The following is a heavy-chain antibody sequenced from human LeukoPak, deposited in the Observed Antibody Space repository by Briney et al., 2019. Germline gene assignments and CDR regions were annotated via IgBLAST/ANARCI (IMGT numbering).Heavy chain of an antibody. D-gene: IGHD5-24*01. CDR1: GGSLSSGGYY. Sequence: PSETLSLTCTVSGGSLSSGGYYWSWLRQHPGTGLEWIGYIYYSGSTYYNPSLKSRVTISVDTSKNQFSLKLSSVTAADTAVYYCARGGYKPPKAFDIWGQGTMVTVSS. J-gene: IGHJ3*02. CDR3: ARGGYKPPKAFDI. CDR2: IYYSGST. V-gene: IGHV4-31*03.